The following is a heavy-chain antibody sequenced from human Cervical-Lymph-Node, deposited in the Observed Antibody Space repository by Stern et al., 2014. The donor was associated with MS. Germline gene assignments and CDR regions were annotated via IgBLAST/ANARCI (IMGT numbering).Heavy chain of an antibody. CDR2: ILPIFSAA. CDR3: ARGRQSSSWLTDGFDI. CDR1: GGTFSSNP. J-gene: IGHJ3*02. D-gene: IGHD6-13*01. V-gene: IGHV1-69*01. Sequence: QVQLVQSGAEVKKPGSSVKVSCKASGGTFSSNPLSWVRQAPGQGLEWMGGILPIFSAANYAQKFQGRVTITVDESTSTAYMQLNSLRFEDTAVYYCARGRQSSSWLTDGFDIWGQGTVVTVSS.